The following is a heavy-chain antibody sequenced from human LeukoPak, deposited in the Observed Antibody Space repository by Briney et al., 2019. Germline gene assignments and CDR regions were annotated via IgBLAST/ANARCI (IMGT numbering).Heavy chain of an antibody. D-gene: IGHD2-21*02. CDR3: ARGRADYYFDY. CDR2: ISSGSSTI. J-gene: IGHJ4*02. V-gene: IGHV3-48*01. Sequence: GGSLRLSCAASGFTFSGYSMIWVRQAPGKGLEWVSYISSGSSTIYYADSVRGRFTISRDNAKSSLYLQMNSLRAEDTAVYYCARGRADYYFDYWSQGTLVTVSS. CDR1: GFTFSGYS.